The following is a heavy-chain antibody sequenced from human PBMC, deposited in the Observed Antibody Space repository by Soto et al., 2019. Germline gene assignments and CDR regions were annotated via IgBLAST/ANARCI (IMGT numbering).Heavy chain of an antibody. CDR1: GHSIITNYF. J-gene: IGHJ4*02. Sequence: PSETLSLTCTLSGHSIITNYFWTWIRQHPGKGLEWMGHVHPIGTIYYSPSLTSRLTMSLDTSKRQVSLQLSSVTVADTAVYYCVLWPPYYFDYWGQGTLVTVSS. V-gene: IGHV4-31*02. CDR3: VLWPPYYFDY. D-gene: IGHD3-10*01. CDR2: VHPIGTI.